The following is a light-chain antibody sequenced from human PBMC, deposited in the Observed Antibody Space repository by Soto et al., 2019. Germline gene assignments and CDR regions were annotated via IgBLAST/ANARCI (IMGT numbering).Light chain of an antibody. V-gene: IGKV3-20*01. CDR3: QHYGTTPWT. J-gene: IGKJ1*01. Sequence: ETVLTQSPGTLSLSPGERVTLSCRASQSVCNRCLAWYQQKPGQSPRLLIYGASTRATGIPDRFSGSGSGTDFTLTISRLEPDDLAVYYCQHYGTTPWTFGQGTEVGIK. CDR2: GAS. CDR1: QSVCNRC.